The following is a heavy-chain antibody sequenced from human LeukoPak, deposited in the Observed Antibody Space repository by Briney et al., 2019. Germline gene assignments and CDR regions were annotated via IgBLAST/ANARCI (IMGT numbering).Heavy chain of an antibody. CDR3: AREGHITMIVVVITGFDY. CDR1: GFTFSSYA. CDR2: ISYDGSNK. D-gene: IGHD3-22*01. V-gene: IGHV3-30-3*01. Sequence: GGSLRLSCAASGFTFSSYAMHWVRQAPGKGLEWVAVISYDGSNKYYADSVKGRFTISRGNSKNTLYLQMNSLRAEDTAVYYCAREGHITMIVVVITGFDYWGQGTLVTVSS. J-gene: IGHJ4*02.